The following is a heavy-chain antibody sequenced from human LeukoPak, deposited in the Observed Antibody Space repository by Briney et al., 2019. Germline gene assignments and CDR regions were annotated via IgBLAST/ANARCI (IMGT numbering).Heavy chain of an antibody. D-gene: IGHD3-10*01. CDR2: ISYDGSNK. J-gene: IGHJ4*02. Sequence: GRSLRLSCAASGFTFSNYVMHWVRQAPGNGLEGVAVISYDGSNKYYADSVKGRFTISRDNSKNTLYLQMNSLRAEDTAVYYCARDRGIALFDYWGQGTLVTVSS. CDR1: GFTFSNYV. V-gene: IGHV3-30*03. CDR3: ARDRGIALFDY.